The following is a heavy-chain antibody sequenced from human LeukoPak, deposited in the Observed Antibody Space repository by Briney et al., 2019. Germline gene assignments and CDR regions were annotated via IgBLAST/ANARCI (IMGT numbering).Heavy chain of an antibody. D-gene: IGHD5-24*01. J-gene: IGHJ4*02. V-gene: IGHV4-30-4*01. CDR2: IYYSGST. CDR3: ARIEMATMVDY. Sequence: SETLSLTCTVSGGSISSGDYYWSWIRQPPGKGLEWIGYIYYSGSTYYNPSLKSRVTISVDTSKNQFSLKLSSVTAADTAVYYCARIEMATMVDYWGQGTLVTVSS. CDR1: GGSISSGDYY.